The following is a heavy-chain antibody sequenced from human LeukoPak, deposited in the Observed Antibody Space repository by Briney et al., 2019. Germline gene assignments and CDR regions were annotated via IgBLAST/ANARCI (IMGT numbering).Heavy chain of an antibody. Sequence: GGSLRLSCAASGFTFSDYYMSWIRQAPGKGLEWVSYIRSSGSTIYYADSVKGRFTISRDNAKNSLYLQMNSMRAEDTAVYYCARFGYSYGYSGHGYYYSMDVWGKGTTVTVSS. CDR2: IRSSGSTI. D-gene: IGHD5-18*01. CDR3: ARFGYSYGYSGHGYYYSMDV. CDR1: GFTFSDYY. J-gene: IGHJ6*03. V-gene: IGHV3-11*01.